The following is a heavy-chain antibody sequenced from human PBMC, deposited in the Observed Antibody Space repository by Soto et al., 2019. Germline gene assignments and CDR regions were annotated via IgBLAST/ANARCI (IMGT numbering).Heavy chain of an antibody. CDR1: GYTFTGYY. Sequence: ASVKVSCKASGYTFTGYYMHWVRQAPGQGLEWMGWINANSGDTNYAQKLQGRVTMTTDTSTSTAYMELRSLRSDDTAVYYCARVAVAGIPMDVWGKGTTVTVSS. CDR3: ARVAVAGIPMDV. V-gene: IGHV1-18*04. J-gene: IGHJ6*03. CDR2: INANSGDT. D-gene: IGHD6-19*01.